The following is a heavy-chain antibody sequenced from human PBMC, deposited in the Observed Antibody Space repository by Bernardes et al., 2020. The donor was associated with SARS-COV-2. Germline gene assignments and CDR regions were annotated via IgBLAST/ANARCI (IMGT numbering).Heavy chain of an antibody. V-gene: IGHV4-30-4*01. D-gene: IGHD3-9*01. CDR1: GGSISSGAYY. Sequence: TLSLTSTVSGGSISSGAYYWSWIRPPPGKGLEWIGYIYYSGSTYYNPSLKSRVTISVDTSKNQFSLKLSSVTAADTAVYYCARKVITIYSWGSVRDAFDIWGQGTMVTVSS. J-gene: IGHJ3*02. CDR3: ARKVITIYSWGSVRDAFDI. CDR2: IYYSGST.